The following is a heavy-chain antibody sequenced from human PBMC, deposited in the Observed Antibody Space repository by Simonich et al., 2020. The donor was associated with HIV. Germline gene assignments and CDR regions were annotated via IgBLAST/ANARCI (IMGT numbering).Heavy chain of an antibody. Sequence: QVQLQQWGAGLLKPSETLSLTCAIYGGSFSGNYWGWIRQPPGKGLEWIGEINHSGSTNYNPSRKSRVTISVATSKNQFSLKLSSVTAADTAVYYCARPTGTDAFDIWGQGTMVTVSS. CDR3: ARPTGTDAFDI. V-gene: IGHV4-34*01. D-gene: IGHD1-1*01. CDR2: INHSGST. CDR1: GGSFSGNY. J-gene: IGHJ3*02.